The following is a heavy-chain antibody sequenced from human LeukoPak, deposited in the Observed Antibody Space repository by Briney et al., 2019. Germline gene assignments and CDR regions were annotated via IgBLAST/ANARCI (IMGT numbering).Heavy chain of an antibody. J-gene: IGHJ4*02. CDR2: IGTTGDT. V-gene: IGHV3-13*01. D-gene: IGHD5-12*01. CDR3: ARNPVPTTDFDF. CDR1: GFTFSTYD. Sequence: PGGSLRLSCVASGFTFSTYDMHWVRQATGKGLEWVSGIGTTGDTYYAASVKGRFTISREDAKNSLYLQMNSLRAGDTVVYYCARNPVPTTDFDFWDQGTLVTVSS.